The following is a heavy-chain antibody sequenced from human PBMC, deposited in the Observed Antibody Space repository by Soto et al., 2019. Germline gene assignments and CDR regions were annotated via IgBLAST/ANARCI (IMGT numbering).Heavy chain of an antibody. CDR3: ARWAQTFCSGGSCYSGGVYYYYGMDV. D-gene: IGHD2-15*01. CDR1: GGTFSSYA. Sequence: QVQLVQSGAEVKKPGSSVKVSCKASGGTFSSYAISWVRQAPGQGLEWMGGIIPIFGTANYAQKFQGRVTITADESTSTGYMELSSLRSEDTAVYYCARWAQTFCSGGSCYSGGVYYYYGMDVWGQGTTVTVSS. CDR2: IIPIFGTA. J-gene: IGHJ6*02. V-gene: IGHV1-69*01.